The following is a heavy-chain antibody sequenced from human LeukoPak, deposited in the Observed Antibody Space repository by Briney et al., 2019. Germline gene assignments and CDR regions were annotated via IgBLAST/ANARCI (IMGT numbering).Heavy chain of an antibody. D-gene: IGHD5-12*01. Sequence: SETLSITCTVSGGSISSYYWSWIRQPPGKGLEWIGYIYYSGSTNYNPSLKSRVTISVDTSKNQFSLKLSSVTAADTAVYYCARGLAGWLIDYWGQGTLVTVSS. CDR1: GGSISSYY. CDR3: ARGLAGWLIDY. J-gene: IGHJ4*02. CDR2: IYYSGST. V-gene: IGHV4-59*01.